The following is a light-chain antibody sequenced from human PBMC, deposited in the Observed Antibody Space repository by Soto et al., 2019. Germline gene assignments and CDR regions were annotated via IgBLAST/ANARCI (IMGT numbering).Light chain of an antibody. J-gene: IGKJ4*01. CDR2: DAS. Sequence: EIVLTQSPATLSLSPGERATLSCRASQSVSIYLAWYQQKPGQAPRLLIYDASNRATGIPARFSGSGSGTDFTLTISILEPEDFAVYYCQQRSNWPPLTFGGGTKVEIK. V-gene: IGKV3-11*01. CDR3: QQRSNWPPLT. CDR1: QSVSIY.